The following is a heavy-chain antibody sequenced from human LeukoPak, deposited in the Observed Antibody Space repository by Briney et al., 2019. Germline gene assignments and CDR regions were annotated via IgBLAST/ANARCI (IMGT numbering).Heavy chain of an antibody. D-gene: IGHD6-13*01. CDR2: INHSGST. J-gene: IGHJ6*03. CDR1: GGSFSGYY. V-gene: IGHV4-34*01. CDR3: ARERRLAAAGTRGSFYYYYMDV. Sequence: SETLSLTCAVYGGSFSGYYWSWIRQPPGKGLEWIGEINHSGSTNYNPSLKSRVTISVDTSKNQFSLKLSSVTAADTAVYYCARERRLAAAGTRGSFYYYYMDVWGKGTTVTVSS.